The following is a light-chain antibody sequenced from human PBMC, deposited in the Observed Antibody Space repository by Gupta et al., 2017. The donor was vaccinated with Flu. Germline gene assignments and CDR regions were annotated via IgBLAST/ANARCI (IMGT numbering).Light chain of an antibody. V-gene: IGLV1-44*01. CDR1: SSVGRSNS. Sequence: LPPHPPASGAPRRPVITTSCSAASSVGRSNSLSWYHQRPGKAPKLLIYRNNQRPAGVPARLSASKSGTTAFLTITGLQSEDEGDYYCASWDERPSHWVFGGGTKLTVL. CDR3: ASWDERPSHWV. J-gene: IGLJ3*02. CDR2: RNN.